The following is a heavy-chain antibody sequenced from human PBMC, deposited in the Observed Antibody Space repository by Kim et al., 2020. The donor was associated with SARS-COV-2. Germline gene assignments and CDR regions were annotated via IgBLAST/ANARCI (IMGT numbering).Heavy chain of an antibody. D-gene: IGHD1-26*01. J-gene: IGHJ1*01. CDR3: ARGTSAGGYYSS. CDR2: ISPLGTST. Sequence: ASVKVSCKASGYSFSVYYMHWVRQAPGQGLEWMGVISPLGTSTVYAQKFQGRVTMTRDRSTTTVHIELSGLTSGDTAVYYCARGTSAGGYYSSWG. CDR1: GYSFSVYY. V-gene: IGHV1-46*01.